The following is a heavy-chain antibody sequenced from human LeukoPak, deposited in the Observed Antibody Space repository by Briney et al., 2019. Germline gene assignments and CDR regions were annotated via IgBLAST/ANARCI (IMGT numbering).Heavy chain of an antibody. CDR1: GFTFSSYG. CDR3: ASSPPGTVTDWFDP. J-gene: IGHJ5*02. V-gene: IGHV3-23*01. D-gene: IGHD4-17*01. Sequence: LAGGSLRLSCAASGFTFSSYGMSWVRQAPGKGLEWVSAISGSGGSTYYADSVKGRFTISRDNSKNTLYLQMNSLRAEDTAVYYCASSPPGTVTDWFDPWGQGTLVTVSS. CDR2: ISGSGGST.